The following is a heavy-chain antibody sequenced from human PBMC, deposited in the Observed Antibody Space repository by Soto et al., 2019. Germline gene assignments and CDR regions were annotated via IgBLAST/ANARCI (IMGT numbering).Heavy chain of an antibody. V-gene: IGHV3-23*01. Sequence: EVQLLESGGGLVQPGGSLRLSCAASGFTFSSYAMSWVRQAPGKGLEWVSAISGSGGSTYYADSVKGRFTISRDNSKNTLYLQMNSLRAEDTAVYYCAKATRNPLQWLGPGYYFDYWGQGTLVTVSS. J-gene: IGHJ4*02. CDR1: GFTFSSYA. D-gene: IGHD6-19*01. CDR2: ISGSGGST. CDR3: AKATRNPLQWLGPGYYFDY.